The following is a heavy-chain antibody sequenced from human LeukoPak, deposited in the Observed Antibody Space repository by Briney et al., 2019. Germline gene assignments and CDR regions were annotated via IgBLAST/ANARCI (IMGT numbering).Heavy chain of an antibody. Sequence: GGSLRLSCAASGITVSRNHMSWVRQAPGKGLEWVSGIYSGGSTFDADSVKGRFTSSRDTYKNTFYLQMNSLRVEDTAVYYCAREATAPRPFSTDYYYYMDVWGKGTTVTVSS. CDR3: AREATAPRPFSTDYYYYMDV. J-gene: IGHJ6*03. D-gene: IGHD6-6*01. CDR1: GITVSRNH. V-gene: IGHV3-66*02. CDR2: IYSGGST.